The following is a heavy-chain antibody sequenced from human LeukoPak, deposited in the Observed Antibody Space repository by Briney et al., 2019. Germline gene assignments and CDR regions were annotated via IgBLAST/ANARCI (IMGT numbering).Heavy chain of an antibody. J-gene: IGHJ6*02. D-gene: IGHD3-16*01. V-gene: IGHV3-7*01. CDR3: ATYTHWVAGDV. CDR1: GFTFSDSW. Sequence: PGGSLRLSCAASGFTFSDSWMSWVRQAPGKGLEWVANMNQDGSEKDYVDSVKGRFTISRDNARNSLYLQMGSLRAEDTAVYYCATYTHWVAGDVWGQGTTVTASS. CDR2: MNQDGSEK.